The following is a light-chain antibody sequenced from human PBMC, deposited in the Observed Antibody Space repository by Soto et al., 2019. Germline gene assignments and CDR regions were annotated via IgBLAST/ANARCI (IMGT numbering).Light chain of an antibody. V-gene: IGLV2-14*03. CDR2: GVT. J-gene: IGLJ1*01. Sequence: QSALAQPASVSGSPGQSITISCTGSSSDIGYYNFVSWYQQHPGKAPKLLIFGVTNRPSGISDRFSGSKSGATASLTISGLQAEDEADYYYSSYASTNSLVFGTGTKLTVL. CDR1: SSDIGYYNF. CDR3: SSYASTNSLV.